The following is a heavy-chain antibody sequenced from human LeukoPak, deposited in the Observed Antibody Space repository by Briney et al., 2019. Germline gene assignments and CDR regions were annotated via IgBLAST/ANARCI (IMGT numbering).Heavy chain of an antibody. CDR3: ARTPYSSSWYYFDY. V-gene: IGHV4-34*01. J-gene: IGHJ4*02. D-gene: IGHD6-13*01. CDR1: GGSFSGYY. Sequence: SETLSLTCAVYGGSFSGYYWSWIRQPPGKGLEWIGEINHSGSTNYNPSLKCRVTISVDTSKNQFSLKLSSVTAADTAVYYCARTPYSSSWYYFDYWGQGTLVTVSS. CDR2: INHSGST.